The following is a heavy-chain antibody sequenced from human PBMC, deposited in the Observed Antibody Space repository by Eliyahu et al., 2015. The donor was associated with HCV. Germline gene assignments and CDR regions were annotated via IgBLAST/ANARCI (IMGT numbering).Heavy chain of an antibody. J-gene: IGHJ4*02. Sequence: WVRQAPGKGLEWVAVISYDGSNKYYADSVKGRFTISRDNSKNTLYLQMNSLRAEDTAVYYCAKGGCDYWGQGTLVTVSS. CDR2: ISYDGSNK. V-gene: IGHV3-30*18. D-gene: IGHD3-16*01. CDR3: AKGGCDY.